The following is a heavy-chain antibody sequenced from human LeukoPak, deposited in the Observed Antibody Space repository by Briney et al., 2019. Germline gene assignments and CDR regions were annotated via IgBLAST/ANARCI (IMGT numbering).Heavy chain of an antibody. CDR3: ARGMYGSGSYSIWYYYYMDV. Sequence: GGSLRLSCAASGITGYSMHWVRQAPGKGLEWVSGINWNGGSTGYAYSVKGRFTISRDNAKNALYLQMNSLRAEDTAVYYCARGMYGSGSYSIWYYYYMDVWGKGTPVTVSS. V-gene: IGHV3-20*04. D-gene: IGHD3-10*01. J-gene: IGHJ6*03. CDR2: INWNGGST. CDR1: GITGYS.